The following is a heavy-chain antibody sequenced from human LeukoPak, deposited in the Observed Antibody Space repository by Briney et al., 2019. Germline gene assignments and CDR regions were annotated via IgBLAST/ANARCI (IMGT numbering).Heavy chain of an antibody. Sequence: PSETLSLTCTVSGGSISSYYWSWLRQPPGKGLEWIGYIYYSGSTYYNPSLKSRVTISVDTSKNQFSLKLSSVTAADTAVYYCARVRDYYDSSGYKERLVDYWGQGTLVTVSS. J-gene: IGHJ4*02. CDR2: IYYSGST. CDR3: ARVRDYYDSSGYKERLVDY. D-gene: IGHD3-22*01. V-gene: IGHV4-59*06. CDR1: GGSISSYY.